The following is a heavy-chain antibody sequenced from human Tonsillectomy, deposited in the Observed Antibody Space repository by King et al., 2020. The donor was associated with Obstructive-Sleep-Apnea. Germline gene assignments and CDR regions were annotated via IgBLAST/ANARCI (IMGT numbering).Heavy chain of an antibody. CDR3: AKVGDIVVVPAATPTKYFDY. CDR1: GFTFSDYY. CDR2: ISSSSSYT. J-gene: IGHJ4*02. D-gene: IGHD2-2*02. V-gene: IGHV3-11*06. Sequence: VQLVESGGGLVKPGGSLRLSCAASGFTFSDYYMSWIRQAPGKGLEWVSYISSSSSYTNYADSVKGRFTISRDNAKNSLYLQMNSLSAEDTAVYYCAKVGDIVVVPAATPTKYFDYWGQGTLVTVSS.